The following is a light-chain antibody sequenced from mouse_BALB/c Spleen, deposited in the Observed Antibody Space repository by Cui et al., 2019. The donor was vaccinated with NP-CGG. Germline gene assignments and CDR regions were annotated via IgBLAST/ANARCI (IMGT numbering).Light chain of an antibody. J-gene: IGLJ1*01. CDR1: TGAVTTSNY. CDR2: GTN. CDR3: ALWYSNHWV. Sequence: QAAVTQESALTTSPGKTVTLTCRSSTGAVTTSNYANWVQEKPDHLFTGLIGGTNNRPPGVPARFSGSLIGDKAALTITGAQTEDEAIYFCALWYSNHWVFGGGTKLTVL. V-gene: IGLV1*01.